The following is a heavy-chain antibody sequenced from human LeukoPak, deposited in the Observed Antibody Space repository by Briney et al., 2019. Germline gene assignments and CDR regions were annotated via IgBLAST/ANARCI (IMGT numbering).Heavy chain of an antibody. J-gene: IGHJ5*02. V-gene: IGHV1-69*13. Sequence: ASVKVSCKASGGTFSSYAICWVRQAPGQGLEWMGGIIPIFGTTNYAQKFQGRVTITADESTSTAYMELSSLRSEDTAVYYCARKGRIAAQNWFDPWGQGTLVTVSS. CDR2: IIPIFGTT. CDR3: ARKGRIAAQNWFDP. D-gene: IGHD6-6*01. CDR1: GGTFSSYA.